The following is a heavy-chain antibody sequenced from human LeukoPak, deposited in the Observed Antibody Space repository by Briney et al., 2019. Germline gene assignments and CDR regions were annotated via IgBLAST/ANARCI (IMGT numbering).Heavy chain of an antibody. CDR2: IWYDGSNK. J-gene: IGHJ4*02. D-gene: IGHD4-17*01. CDR3: AREILYGDYGYFDY. CDR1: GFTFSSYG. V-gene: IGHV3-33*01. Sequence: GGSLRLSCAASGFTFSSYGMHWVLQAPGKGLEWVAVIWYDGSNKYYADSVKGRFTISRDNSKNTLYLQMNSLRAEDTAVYYCAREILYGDYGYFDYWGQGTLVTVSS.